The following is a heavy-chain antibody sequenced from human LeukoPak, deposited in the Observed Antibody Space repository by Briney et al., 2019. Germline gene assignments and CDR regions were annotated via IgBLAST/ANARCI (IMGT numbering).Heavy chain of an antibody. Sequence: GGSLRLSCAASGFTFSNYAMSWVRQAPGKGLEWVSAISGSGGSTYYADSVKGRFTISRDNSENTLYLQMNSLSDEDTAVYYCARSPYRGGSSWTEFDYWGQGTLVTVSS. J-gene: IGHJ4*02. D-gene: IGHD6-13*01. CDR3: ARSPYRGGSSWTEFDY. V-gene: IGHV3-23*01. CDR2: ISGSGGST. CDR1: GFTFSNYA.